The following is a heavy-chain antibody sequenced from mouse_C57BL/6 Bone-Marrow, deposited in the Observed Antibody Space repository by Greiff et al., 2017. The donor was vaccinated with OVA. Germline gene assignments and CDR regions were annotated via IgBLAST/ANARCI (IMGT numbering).Heavy chain of an antibody. D-gene: IGHD6-5*01. J-gene: IGHJ2*01. CDR1: GYTFTSYW. CDR2: IHPNSGST. Sequence: QVQLQQPGAELVKPGASVKLSCKASGYTFTSYWMHWVKPRPGQGLEWIGMIHPNSGSTNYNEKFKSKATLTVDKSSSTAYMQLSSLTSEDSAVYYCARPLCGYFDYWGQGTTLTVSA. V-gene: IGHV1-64*01. CDR3: ARPLCGYFDY.